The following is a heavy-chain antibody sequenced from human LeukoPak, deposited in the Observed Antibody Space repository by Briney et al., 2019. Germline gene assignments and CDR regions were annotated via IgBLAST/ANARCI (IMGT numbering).Heavy chain of an antibody. J-gene: IGHJ5*02. D-gene: IGHD2-2*02. CDR3: AREYQLLYRTFDP. CDR1: GGSISSYY. CDR2: IYYSGST. Sequence: SETLSLTCTVSGGSISSYYWSWIRQPPGKGLEWIGYIYYSGSTNYNPSLKSRVTISVDTSKNQFSLKLSSVTAADTAVYYCAREYQLLYRTFDPWGQGTLVTVSP. V-gene: IGHV4-59*12.